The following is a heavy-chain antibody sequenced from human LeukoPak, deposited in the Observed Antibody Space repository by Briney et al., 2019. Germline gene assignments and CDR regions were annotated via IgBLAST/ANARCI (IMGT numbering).Heavy chain of an antibody. CDR3: AKESLAQVVTALFYYYYGMDV. CDR1: GFTFSSYG. D-gene: IGHD2-21*02. V-gene: IGHV3-30*18. J-gene: IGHJ6*02. Sequence: GGSLRLSCAASGFTFSSYGMHWVRQAPGKGLEWVAVISYDGSNKYYADSVKGRFTISRDNSKNTLYLQMNSLRAEDTAVYYCAKESLAQVVTALFYYYYGMDVWGQGTTVTVSS. CDR2: ISYDGSNK.